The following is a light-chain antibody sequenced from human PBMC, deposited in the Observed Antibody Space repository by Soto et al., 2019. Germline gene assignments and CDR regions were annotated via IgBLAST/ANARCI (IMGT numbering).Light chain of an antibody. CDR2: DVT. V-gene: IGLV2-14*03. CDR1: NDDIGDYNY. CDR3: SSYRSGATPYVI. Sequence: QSVLTQPASVSGSPGQSITISCTGSNDDIGDYNYVSWYQQHPGKAPKLMIYDVTNRPSGVSDRFSGSKSGNTASLTISGLQAEDESDYYCSSYRSGATPYVIFGGGTKVTVL. J-gene: IGLJ2*01.